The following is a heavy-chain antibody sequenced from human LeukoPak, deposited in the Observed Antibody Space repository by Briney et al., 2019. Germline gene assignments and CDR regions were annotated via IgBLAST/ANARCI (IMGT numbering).Heavy chain of an antibody. CDR2: INPNSGGT. J-gene: IGHJ4*02. V-gene: IGHV1-2*02. CDR3: AKGNEEWEVLPTGDFDY. Sequence: ASVKVSCKASGYTFTGYYIHWVRQAPGQGLEWMGWINPNSGGTNSAQKFQGRVTMTRDTSISTGYMELTRLRYEDTAVYYCAKGNEEWEVLPTGDFDYWGQGTLVTVSS. CDR1: GYTFTGYY. D-gene: IGHD1-26*01.